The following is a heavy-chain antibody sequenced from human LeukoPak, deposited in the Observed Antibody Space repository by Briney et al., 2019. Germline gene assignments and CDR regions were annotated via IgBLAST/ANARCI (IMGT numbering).Heavy chain of an antibody. CDR2: ISGSGGST. CDR3: AKFLPTHIVVANYYFDY. V-gene: IGHV3-23*01. D-gene: IGHD2-21*01. J-gene: IGHJ4*02. CDR1: GFTFSSCA. Sequence: GGSLRLPCAASGFTFSSCAMSWVRQAPGKGLEWVSAISGSGGSTYYADSVKGRFTISRDNSKNTLYLQMNSLRAEDTAVYYCAKFLPTHIVVANYYFDYWGQGTLVTVSS.